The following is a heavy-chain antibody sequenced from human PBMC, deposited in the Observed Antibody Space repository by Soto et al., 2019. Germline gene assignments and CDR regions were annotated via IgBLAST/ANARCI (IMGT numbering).Heavy chain of an antibody. V-gene: IGHV3-74*01. Sequence: EVQLVESGGGLVQPGGSVRLSCADSGFTLSGRSMHWVRQAPGKGLVWVSGIDNAGTDSTYADSVKGRFTSSRDNAMNMLYLQMNSLRVEDTAVYYCARGWFGQDVWGKGTTVTVSS. CDR2: IDNAGTDS. J-gene: IGHJ6*04. CDR3: ARGWFGQDV. D-gene: IGHD3-10*01. CDR1: GFTLSGRS.